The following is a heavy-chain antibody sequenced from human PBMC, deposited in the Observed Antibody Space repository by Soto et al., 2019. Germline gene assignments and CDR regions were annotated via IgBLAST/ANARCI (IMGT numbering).Heavy chain of an antibody. D-gene: IGHD3-22*01. CDR1: GGSISSGGYS. V-gene: IGHV4-30-2*01. CDR2: IYQSGST. J-gene: IGHJ4*02. CDR3: ARGGVDYYDSSGYYFSPYYFDY. Sequence: QLQLQESGSGLVKPSQTLSLTCAVSGGSISSGGYSWSWIRQPPGKGLEWIGYIYQSGSTYYNPSLKSRVTISVDRSKNQFSLKLSSVTAADTAVYYCARGGVDYYDSSGYYFSPYYFDYWGQGTLVTVSS.